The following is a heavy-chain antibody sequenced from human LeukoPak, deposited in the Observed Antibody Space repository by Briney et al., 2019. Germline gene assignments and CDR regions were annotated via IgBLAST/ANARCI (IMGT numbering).Heavy chain of an antibody. CDR1: GFTVSSNY. Sequence: PGGSLRLSCAASGFTVSSNYMSWVRQAPGKGLEWVSVIYSGGSTYYADSVKGRFTISRDNSKNTLYLQMNSLRAEDTAVYYCAREDYGGNSYWFDPWGQGTLVTVSS. V-gene: IGHV3-66*01. CDR3: AREDYGGNSYWFDP. CDR2: IYSGGST. J-gene: IGHJ5*02. D-gene: IGHD4-23*01.